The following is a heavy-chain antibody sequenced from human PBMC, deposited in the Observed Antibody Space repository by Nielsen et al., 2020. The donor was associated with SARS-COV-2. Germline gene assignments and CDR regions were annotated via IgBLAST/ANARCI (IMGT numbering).Heavy chain of an antibody. D-gene: IGHD3-22*01. CDR1: GFTFDDYG. CDR2: INWNGGST. Sequence: GESLKISCAASGFTFDDYGMSWVRQAPGKGLEWVSGINWNGGSTGYADSVKGRFTISRDNAKNSLYLQMNSLRAEDTALYHCAKVLGYYYDSSGYDYWGQGTLVTVSS. V-gene: IGHV3-20*01. J-gene: IGHJ4*02. CDR3: AKVLGYYYDSSGYDY.